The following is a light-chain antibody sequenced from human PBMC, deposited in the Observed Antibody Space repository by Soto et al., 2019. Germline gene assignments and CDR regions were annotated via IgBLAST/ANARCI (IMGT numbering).Light chain of an antibody. CDR2: EVS. V-gene: IGLV2-14*01. J-gene: IGLJ1*01. CDR3: SSYTSSGTYV. Sequence: QSALTQPASVSGSPGQSITISCSGTSSDVGGYNFVPWYQQHPGDAPKLMIYEVSRRPSGVSNRFSGSKSGNTASLTISGLQAEDEADYYCSSYTSSGTYVFGTGTKLTVL. CDR1: SSDVGGYNF.